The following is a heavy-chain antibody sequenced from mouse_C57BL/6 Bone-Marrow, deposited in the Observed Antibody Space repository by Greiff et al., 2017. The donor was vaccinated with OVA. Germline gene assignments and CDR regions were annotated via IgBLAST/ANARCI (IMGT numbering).Heavy chain of an antibody. CDR2: ISDDGIYT. V-gene: IGHV5-4*01. J-gene: IGHJ2*01. D-gene: IGHD1-1*01. CDR3: SRERYYGSSYYFDY. CDR1: GFTFTSYA. Sequence: EVHLVESGGGLVKPGGSLKISCAASGFTFTSYAMAWVRQTPEKRLEWVATISDDGIYTYYPYNVKGRFTISRDNAKNNRYLQMSHLKSEDTAMYYCSRERYYGSSYYFDYWGQGTTLTVSS.